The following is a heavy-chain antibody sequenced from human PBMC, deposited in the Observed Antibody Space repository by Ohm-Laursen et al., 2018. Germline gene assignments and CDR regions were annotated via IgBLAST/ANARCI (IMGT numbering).Heavy chain of an antibody. V-gene: IGHV1-8*01. CDR2: MNPNSHNT. CDR1: GYTFSSYD. D-gene: IGHD3-22*01. Sequence: SVKVSCKASGYTFSSYDIIWVRQASGQGPEWMGWMNPNSHNTGYARKFQGRVTMTEDTSTDTAYMELSSLRSEDTAVYYCATDRLGYDSSGYSFDLWGRGTLVTVSS. CDR3: ATDRLGYDSSGYSFDL. J-gene: IGHJ2*01.